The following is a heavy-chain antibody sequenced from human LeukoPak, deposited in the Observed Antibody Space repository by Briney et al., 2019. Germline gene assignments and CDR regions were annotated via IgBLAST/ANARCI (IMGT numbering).Heavy chain of an antibody. CDR1: GFTFSSHA. V-gene: IGHV3-23*01. J-gene: IGHJ4*02. CDR3: AGSGNYHYFDY. D-gene: IGHD3-10*01. Sequence: PGGSLRLSCVASGFTFSSHAMSWVRQAPGKGLEWVSAISVSGGSTNYADSVKGRFTISRDNSGNMVYLQMNSLRAEDTAVYYCAGSGNYHYFDYWGQGTLVTVSS. CDR2: ISVSGGST.